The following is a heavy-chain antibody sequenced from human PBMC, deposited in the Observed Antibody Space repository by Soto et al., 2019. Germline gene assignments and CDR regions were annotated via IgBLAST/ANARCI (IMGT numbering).Heavy chain of an antibody. Sequence: QVQLRESGPGLVKPSQTLSLTCTVSGTTISSGDHYWSWIRQAPGKGLEWIGYMYYTGKTYYNTSLQSRVTLSVDTSKNQFSLKMPSVTAADTAMYFCARVYGRGDYFDFWGRGTLVSVSS. V-gene: IGHV4-30-4*01. CDR3: ARVYGRGDYFDF. D-gene: IGHD1-26*01. CDR1: GTTISSGDHY. CDR2: MYYTGKT. J-gene: IGHJ4*02.